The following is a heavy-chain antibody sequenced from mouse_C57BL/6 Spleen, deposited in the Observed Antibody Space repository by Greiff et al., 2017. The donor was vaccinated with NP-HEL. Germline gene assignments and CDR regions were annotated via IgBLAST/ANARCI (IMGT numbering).Heavy chain of an antibody. V-gene: IGHV1-81*01. Sequence: VKLMESGAELARPGASVKLSCKASGYTFTSYGISWVKQRTGQGLEWIGEIYPRSGNTYYNEKFKGKATLTADKSSSTAYMELRSLTSEDSAVYFCARGGLRGSSPYYYAMDYWGQGTSVTVSS. CDR3: ARGGLRGSSPYYYAMDY. CDR1: GYTFTSYG. J-gene: IGHJ4*01. CDR2: IYPRSGNT. D-gene: IGHD1-1*01.